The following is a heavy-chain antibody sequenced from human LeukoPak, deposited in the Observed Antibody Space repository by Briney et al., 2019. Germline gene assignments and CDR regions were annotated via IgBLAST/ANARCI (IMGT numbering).Heavy chain of an antibody. D-gene: IGHD3-16*01. V-gene: IGHV1-18*01. CDR1: GYTFTSYG. CDR3: VRDKYSYGCTDGRFDY. Sequence: GASVKVSCKASGYTFTSYGISWVRQAPGQGLEWMGWINAANGNTKYSQKFQGRVTITRDTSASTAYMELSSLRSEDTAVYYCVRDKYSYGCTDGRFDYWGQGTLVTVSS. J-gene: IGHJ4*02. CDR2: INAANGNT.